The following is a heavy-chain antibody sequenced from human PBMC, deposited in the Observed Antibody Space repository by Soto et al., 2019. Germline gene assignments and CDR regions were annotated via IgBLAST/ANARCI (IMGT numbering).Heavy chain of an antibody. V-gene: IGHV1-18*01. Sequence: GASVKVSCKASGYTFTSYGISWVRQAPGQGLEWMGWINAGNGNTKYSQKFQGRFTMTRDNSKNTLYLQMNSLRAEDTAVYYCARDWAILACYFDYWGQGTLVTVSS. D-gene: IGHD3-3*01. CDR1: GYTFTSYG. J-gene: IGHJ4*02. CDR3: ARDWAILACYFDY. CDR2: INAGNGNT.